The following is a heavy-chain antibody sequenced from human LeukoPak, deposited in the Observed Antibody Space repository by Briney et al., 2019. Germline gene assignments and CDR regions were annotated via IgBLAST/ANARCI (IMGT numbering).Heavy chain of an antibody. CDR3: AREPTTYYYDSSGYYPYYYYYMDV. CDR1: GYTFTSYG. Sequence: VASVTVSCTASGYTFTSYGISWVRQAPGQGVEWIGWSSAYNGNTNYVQKLQGRVTMTTDTSTSKAYMELRSLRSDDTAVYYCAREPTTYYYDSSGYYPYYYYYMDVWGKGTTVTVSS. D-gene: IGHD3-22*01. CDR2: SSAYNGNT. V-gene: IGHV1-18*01. J-gene: IGHJ6*03.